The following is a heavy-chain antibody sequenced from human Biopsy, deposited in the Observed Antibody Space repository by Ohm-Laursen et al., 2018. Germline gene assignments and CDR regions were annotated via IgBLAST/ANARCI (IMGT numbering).Heavy chain of an antibody. Sequence: SLRLSCAASGFTFSAYEMNWVRQAPGKGLEWVSYISFTGTSSYYADSVKGRFTISRDESKNTLYLQMNRLRAEDTAVYHCARATYNSGHKIDSWGQGTLVTVSS. V-gene: IGHV3-48*03. CDR2: ISFTGTSS. CDR3: ARATYNSGHKIDS. D-gene: IGHD6-25*01. CDR1: GFTFSAYE. J-gene: IGHJ4*02.